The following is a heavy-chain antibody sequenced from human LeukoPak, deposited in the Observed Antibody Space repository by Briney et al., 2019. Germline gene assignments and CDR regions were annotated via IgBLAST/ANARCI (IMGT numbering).Heavy chain of an antibody. Sequence: ASVKVSCKASGGTFSSYAISWVRQAPGQGLEWMGGIIPIFGTANYAQKFQGRVTITADESTSTAYMELSSLRSEDTAVYYCASNEARSYWGHYYYMDVWGKGTTVTISS. V-gene: IGHV1-69*13. J-gene: IGHJ6*03. CDR1: GGTFSSYA. D-gene: IGHD1-26*01. CDR2: IIPIFGTA. CDR3: ASNEARSYWGHYYYMDV.